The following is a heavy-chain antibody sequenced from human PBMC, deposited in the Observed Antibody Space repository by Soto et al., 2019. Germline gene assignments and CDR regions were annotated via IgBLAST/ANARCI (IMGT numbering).Heavy chain of an antibody. CDR1: GFTVINKY. Sequence: GGSLRLSCAASGFTVINKYMTWVRQAPGKGLEWVSLIYSGGATSYADSVKGRFTISRDNSKDILYLQVNSLRAEDTVVYYCARVDYGDYGWYFDLWGRGTLVTVSS. V-gene: IGHV3-53*01. J-gene: IGHJ2*01. D-gene: IGHD4-17*01. CDR3: ARVDYGDYGWYFDL. CDR2: IYSGGAT.